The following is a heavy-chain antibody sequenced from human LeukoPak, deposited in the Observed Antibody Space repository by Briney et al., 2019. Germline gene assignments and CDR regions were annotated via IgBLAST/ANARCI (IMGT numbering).Heavy chain of an antibody. V-gene: IGHV3-20*04. Sequence: GGSLRLSCAASGFTFDDYGMSWVRQAPGKGLEWVSGINWNGGSTGYADSVKGRFTISRDNVKNSLYLQMNSLRAEDTALYYCARGICSSTSCYIIGYMDVWGKGTTVTVSS. CDR1: GFTFDDYG. CDR2: INWNGGST. CDR3: ARGICSSTSCYIIGYMDV. D-gene: IGHD2-2*02. J-gene: IGHJ6*03.